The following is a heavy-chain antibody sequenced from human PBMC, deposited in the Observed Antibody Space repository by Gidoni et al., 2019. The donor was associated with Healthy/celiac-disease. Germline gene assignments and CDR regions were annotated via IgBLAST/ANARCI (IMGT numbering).Heavy chain of an antibody. CDR2: ISSSSSYI. V-gene: IGHV3-21*01. CDR1: GFTFSSYS. D-gene: IGHD5-18*01. CDR3: ARDREQLWLFDY. J-gene: IGHJ4*02. Sequence: EVQLVESGGGLVKPGGSLRLSCAASGFTFSSYSMNWVRQAPGKGLEWVSSISSSSSYIYYADSVKGRFTISRDNAKNSLYLQMNSLRAEDTAVYYCARDREQLWLFDYWGQGTLVTVSS.